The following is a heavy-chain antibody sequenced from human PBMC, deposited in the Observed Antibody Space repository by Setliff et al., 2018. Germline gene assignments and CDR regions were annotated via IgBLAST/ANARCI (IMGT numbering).Heavy chain of an antibody. V-gene: IGHV4-38-2*01. CDR2: MSHRGRT. J-gene: IGHJ3*02. CDR1: GVSINSGHY. D-gene: IGHD3-3*01. Sequence: SETLSLTCGVSGVSINSGHYWGWIRQPPGKGLEWIVTMSHRGRTYYNPSLESRVTMSLDMSKNQFSLRLTYVAAADTAVYYCATPRRDDLDTPFDTFDIWGQGTMVT. CDR3: ATPRRDDLDTPFDTFDI.